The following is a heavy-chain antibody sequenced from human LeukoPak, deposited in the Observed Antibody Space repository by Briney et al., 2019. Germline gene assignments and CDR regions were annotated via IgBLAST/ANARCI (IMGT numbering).Heavy chain of an antibody. J-gene: IGHJ4*02. Sequence: GGSLRLSCAASGFTFSSYAMHWVRQAPGKGLEWVAVISYDGSNKYYADSVKGRFTISRDNSKNTLYLQMNSLRAEDTAVYYCARDRIVGANGYFDYWGQGTLVTVSS. D-gene: IGHD1-26*01. CDR1: GFTFSSYA. CDR3: ARDRIVGANGYFDY. CDR2: ISYDGSNK. V-gene: IGHV3-30-3*01.